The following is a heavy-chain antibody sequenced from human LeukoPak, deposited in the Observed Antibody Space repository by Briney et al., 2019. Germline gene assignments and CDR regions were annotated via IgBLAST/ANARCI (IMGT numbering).Heavy chain of an antibody. CDR3: ARDQLSTTVTTSY. CDR1: GGSISSSSYY. D-gene: IGHD4-17*01. Sequence: SETLSLTCTVSGGSISSSSYYWGWIRQPPGKGLEWIGSIYYSGSTYYNPSLKSRVTISVDTSKNQFSLKLSSVTAADTAVYYCARDQLSTTVTTSYWGQGTLVTVSS. V-gene: IGHV4-39*07. CDR2: IYYSGST. J-gene: IGHJ4*02.